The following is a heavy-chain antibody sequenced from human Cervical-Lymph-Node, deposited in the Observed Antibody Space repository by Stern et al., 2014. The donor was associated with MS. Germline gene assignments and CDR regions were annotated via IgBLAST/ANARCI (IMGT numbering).Heavy chain of an antibody. CDR3: ARDRDSTVTTFGGLDV. J-gene: IGHJ6*02. CDR2: LIPIFGTA. CDR1: GGTFSSYP. V-gene: IGHV1-69*01. D-gene: IGHD4-11*01. Sequence: QVQLVQSGAEVKKPGSSVKVSCKASGGTFSSYPISWVRQAPGQGLEWMGGLIPIFGTANFAQKFQGRLTITADESTSTAYMELGSLRSEDTAVYYCARDRDSTVTTFGGLDVWGQGTPVTVSS.